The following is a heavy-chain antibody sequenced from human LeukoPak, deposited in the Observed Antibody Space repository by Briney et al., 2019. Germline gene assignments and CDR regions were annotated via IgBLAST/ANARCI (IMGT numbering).Heavy chain of an antibody. Sequence: SVKVSCKASGGTFSSYAISWVRQAPGQGLEWMGGIIPVFGTSNYAQKFQGRVTITADESTRTAYMELSSLRSDDTAVYYCARDRYQNAFDIWGQGTMVTVSS. J-gene: IGHJ3*02. CDR3: ARDRYQNAFDI. D-gene: IGHD3-16*02. V-gene: IGHV1-69*01. CDR1: GGTFSSYA. CDR2: IIPVFGTS.